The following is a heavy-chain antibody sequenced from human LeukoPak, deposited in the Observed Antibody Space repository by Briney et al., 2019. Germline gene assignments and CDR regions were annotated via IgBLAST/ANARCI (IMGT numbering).Heavy chain of an antibody. D-gene: IGHD3-22*01. CDR3: ARVPLSDSSGHYYPH. CDR1: GYTFANYG. J-gene: IGHJ1*01. Sequence: GASVKVSCKTSGYTFANYGMHWVRQAPRQSLEWMGRINTGNGNTKSSQKFQDRVALTRDTSASTAYMELNSLSSEDTAVYYCARVPLSDSSGHYYPHWGQGTLVTVSS. CDR2: INTGNGNT. V-gene: IGHV1-3*04.